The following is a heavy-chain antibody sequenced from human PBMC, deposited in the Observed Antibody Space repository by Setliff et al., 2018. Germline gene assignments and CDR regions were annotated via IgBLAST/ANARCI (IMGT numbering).Heavy chain of an antibody. Sequence: KTSETLSLTCTVYGGSFTNYYWGWIRQSPGKGLEWIGEINHSGSTNYNPSLKSRLTISVDASTNQFSLKLYSVTAADTAVYYCRYWSGYYNNDYWGQGTLVTV. CDR3: RYWSGYYNNDY. J-gene: IGHJ4*02. V-gene: IGHV4-34*01. D-gene: IGHD3-3*01. CDR1: GGSFTNYY. CDR2: INHSGST.